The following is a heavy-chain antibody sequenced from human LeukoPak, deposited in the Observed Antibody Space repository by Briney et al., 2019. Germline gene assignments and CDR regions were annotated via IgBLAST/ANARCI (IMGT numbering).Heavy chain of an antibody. D-gene: IGHD2-15*01. J-gene: IGHJ4*02. Sequence: ASVKVSCKASVSTFIGYYLHWVRQAPGQGLEWMGWINPHNGDTNYAQKFQGRVTMTRDTSITTAYMDLSRLKSDDTAVYYCATVRDIVVGGGPYYFDYWGQGTLVTVSS. CDR1: VSTFIGYY. CDR3: ATVRDIVVGGGPYYFDY. V-gene: IGHV1-2*02. CDR2: INPHNGDT.